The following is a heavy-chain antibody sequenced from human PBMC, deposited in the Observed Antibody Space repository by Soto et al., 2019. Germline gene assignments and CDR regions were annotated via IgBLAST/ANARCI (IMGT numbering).Heavy chain of an antibody. Sequence: QLQLQESGPGLVKPSQTLSLTCTVSGGSISSSDSHWSWIRQPPGTGLEWIGYISYSGSTSYTPSLKSRVTISLDTSKNQFSLNLNSVTAADSAVYYCARDRTGTSEYDYWGQGTLGTVSS. CDR1: GGSISSSDSH. CDR2: ISYSGST. D-gene: IGHD1-1*01. V-gene: IGHV4-30-4*01. J-gene: IGHJ4*02. CDR3: ARDRTGTSEYDY.